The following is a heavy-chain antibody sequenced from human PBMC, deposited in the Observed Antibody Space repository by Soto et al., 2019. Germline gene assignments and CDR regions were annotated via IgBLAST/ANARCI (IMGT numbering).Heavy chain of an antibody. D-gene: IGHD5-18*01. CDR2: IRSKANSYAT. V-gene: IGHV3-73*02. Sequence: EVQLVESGGGLVQPGGSLKLSCAASGFTFSGSAMHWVRHASGKGLEWVGRIRSKANSYATAYAASVKGRFTISRDDSKHTAYLQRNSLKAEETAVYYCTNPQLYYGMGVWGQGTPVTVSS. CDR1: GFTFSGSA. CDR3: TNPQLYYGMGV. J-gene: IGHJ6*02.